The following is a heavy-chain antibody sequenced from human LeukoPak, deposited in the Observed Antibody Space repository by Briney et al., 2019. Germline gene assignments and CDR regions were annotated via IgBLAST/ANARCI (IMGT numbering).Heavy chain of an antibody. J-gene: IGHJ4*02. Sequence: SVKGRFAVSRDNSKNMLYLQMNSLSADDAAVYYCARRPVATIKGYFDSWGQGTLVTVSS. CDR3: ARRPVATIKGYFDS. V-gene: IGHV3-30*09. D-gene: IGHD5-24*01.